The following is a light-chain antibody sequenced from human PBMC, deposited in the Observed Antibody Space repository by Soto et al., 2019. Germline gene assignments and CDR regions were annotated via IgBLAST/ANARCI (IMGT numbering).Light chain of an antibody. Sequence: SLLTQPRSLSGSPGQSVTLSCPGTSSDVGGYNYVSWYQQHPGKAPKLMIYDVSKRPSGVPDRFSGSKSGNTASLTISGLQAEDEDDYYCCSYAGSPYVFGTGTKVTVL. CDR2: DVS. CDR3: CSYAGSPYV. CDR1: SSDVGGYNY. V-gene: IGLV2-11*01. J-gene: IGLJ1*01.